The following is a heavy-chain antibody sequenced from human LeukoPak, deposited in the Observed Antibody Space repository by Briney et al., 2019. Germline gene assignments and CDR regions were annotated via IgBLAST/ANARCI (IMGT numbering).Heavy chain of an antibody. D-gene: IGHD3-22*01. CDR2: IRTKVDSYAT. CDR3: ARPSSGFHF. CDR1: GFIFSDFA. V-gene: IGHV3-73*01. J-gene: IGHJ4*02. Sequence: PGGSLRLSCAASGFIFSDFAMHWVRQASGTGLEWVGRIRTKVDSYATTYAASVKGRFTVSRDDSKNTAYLEMNSLKSEDTAVYYCARPSSGFHFWGQGTLVTVSS.